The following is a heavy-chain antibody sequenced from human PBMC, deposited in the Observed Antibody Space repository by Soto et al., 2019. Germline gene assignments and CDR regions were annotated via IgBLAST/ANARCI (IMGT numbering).Heavy chain of an antibody. CDR1: GGSISSGDYY. V-gene: IGHV4-31*03. J-gene: IGHJ4*02. D-gene: IGHD2-2*01. Sequence: KTSETLSLTYTVSGGSISSGDYYWNWIRQHPGQGLEYIGYIYYSGNTYYNPSLKSRVTISVDTSKNQFSLKLTSVTAADTAVYYCAHTPPKWGPAAPFDFWGQGTLVTVSS. CDR3: AHTPPKWGPAAPFDF. CDR2: IYYSGNT.